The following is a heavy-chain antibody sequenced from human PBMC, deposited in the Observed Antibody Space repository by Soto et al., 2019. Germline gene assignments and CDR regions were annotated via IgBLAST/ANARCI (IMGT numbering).Heavy chain of an antibody. CDR3: ARGGTSGTSVFYYGMDV. V-gene: IGHV1-2*04. Sequence: ASVKVSCKASGYTFTSYGISWVRQAPGQGLEWMGWINANSGSTNYAQKLQGWVTMTRDTSISTAYMELSRLRSDDTAVYYCARGGTSGTSVFYYGMDVWGQGTTVTVSS. CDR2: INANSGST. D-gene: IGHD2-2*01. J-gene: IGHJ6*02. CDR1: GYTFTSYG.